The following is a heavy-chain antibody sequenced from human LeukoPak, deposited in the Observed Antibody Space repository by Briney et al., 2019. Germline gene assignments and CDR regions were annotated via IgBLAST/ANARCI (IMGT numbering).Heavy chain of an antibody. CDR1: GGTVSSYA. V-gene: IGHV1-69*05. CDR2: IIPIFGTA. CDR3: ASSKWGVWGAKPYNWFDP. D-gene: IGHD3-10*01. Sequence: ASVKVSCKASGGTVSSYAISWVRQAPGQGLEWMGRIIPIFGTANYAQKFQGRVTITTDESTSTAYMELSSLRSEDTAVYYCASSKWGVWGAKPYNWFDPWGQGTLVTVSS. J-gene: IGHJ5*02.